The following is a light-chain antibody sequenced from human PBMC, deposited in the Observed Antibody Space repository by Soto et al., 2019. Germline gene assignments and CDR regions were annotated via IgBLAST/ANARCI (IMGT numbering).Light chain of an antibody. J-gene: IGKJ4*01. CDR2: AAS. CDR3: QQYNHWPLS. Sequence: TVMTQSPATLSVSPGERATLSXRXXXGLXXXXDLYQQSPGQAPRLLIYAASTRATGVPARFSGSGSETEFTLTITTLQSEDFAVYYCQQYNHWPLSFGVGTKVEIK. CDR1: XGLXXX. V-gene: IGKV3-15*01.